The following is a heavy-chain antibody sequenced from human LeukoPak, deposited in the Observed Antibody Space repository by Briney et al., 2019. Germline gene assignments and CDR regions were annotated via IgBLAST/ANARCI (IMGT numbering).Heavy chain of an antibody. CDR3: ARDGGGSSSWLLGFDP. J-gene: IGHJ5*02. CDR2: IIPIFGTA. Sequence: ASVKVSCKASGGTFSSYAISWVRQAPGQGLEWMGGIIPIFGTANYAQKLQGRVTMTTDTSTSTAYMELRSLRSDDTAVYYCARDGGGSSSWLLGFDPWGQGTLVTVSS. D-gene: IGHD6-13*01. CDR1: GGTFSSYA. V-gene: IGHV1-69*05.